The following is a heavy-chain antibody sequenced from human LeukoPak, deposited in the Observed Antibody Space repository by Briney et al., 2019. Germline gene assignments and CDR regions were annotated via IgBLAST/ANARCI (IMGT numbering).Heavy chain of an antibody. CDR2: INPNSGGT. J-gene: IGHJ6*02. V-gene: IGHV1-2*02. CDR1: GYTFTDYY. D-gene: IGHD1-1*01. CDR3: AKADTIGTTAYFYSGLDV. Sequence: ASVKLSCKASGYTFTDYYMHWVRQAPGQGLEWMGCINPNSGGTNYAQKFQGRVSMTRDTSIITAYMELTSLRSDDTAVYYCAKADTIGTTAYFYSGLDVWGQGSTVTVSS.